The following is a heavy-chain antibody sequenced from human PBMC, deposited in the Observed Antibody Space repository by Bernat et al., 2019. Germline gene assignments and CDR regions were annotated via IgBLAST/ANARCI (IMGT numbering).Heavy chain of an antibody. V-gene: IGHV4-34*02. Sequence: QVQLQQWGAGLLKPLETLSLTCAVSDGAFSTYYWDWIRQPPGKGLEWIGEINHSGSTNYNPSLKSRVTMSVDTSRNRFSLKLSSVTAADSAIYFCARGGVDNSNYGGLFDSWGQGTLLTVSS. CDR2: INHSGST. J-gene: IGHJ4*02. CDR1: DGAFSTYY. CDR3: ARGGVDNSNYGGLFDS. D-gene: IGHD4-4*01.